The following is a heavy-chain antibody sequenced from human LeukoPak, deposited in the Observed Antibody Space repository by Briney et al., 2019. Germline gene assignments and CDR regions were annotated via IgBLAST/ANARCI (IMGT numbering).Heavy chain of an antibody. CDR1: GFTFSSHW. J-gene: IGHJ4*02. CDR3: ARIHFVVSVTSVPFDL. Sequence: GGSLRLSCAASGFTFSSHWMNWVRQAPGKGLEWIAYITSRSGSTIYYADSVKGRFTISRDNAKNSLYLQMNSLRPEDMAVYYCARIHFVVSVTSVPFDLWGPGTLVTVSS. D-gene: IGHD4-17*01. CDR2: ITSRSGSTI. V-gene: IGHV3-48*03.